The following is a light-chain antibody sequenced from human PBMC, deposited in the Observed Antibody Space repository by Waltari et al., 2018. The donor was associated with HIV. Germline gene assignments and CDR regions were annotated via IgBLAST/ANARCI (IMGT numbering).Light chain of an antibody. V-gene: IGLV1-47*01. CDR1: TSTIGSNSIY. CDR3: ATWDDKLSGRV. Sequence: QSVLTQPPSASGTPGQRVTITCSGSTSTIGSNSIYVYWYQQLSGMAPKLLIYRSNNRPSWLPDPFSGSKSGAAASLAISALRPEDEADYYCATWDDKLSGRVFGGGTKLTVL. CDR2: RSN. J-gene: IGLJ3*02.